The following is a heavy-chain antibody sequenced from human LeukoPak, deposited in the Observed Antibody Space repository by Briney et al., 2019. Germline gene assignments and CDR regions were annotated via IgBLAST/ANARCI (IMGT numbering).Heavy chain of an antibody. CDR3: SEGYFEPFDH. D-gene: IGHD2/OR15-2a*01. V-gene: IGHV4-59*02. Sequence: SETLSLTCNVSGVSVSTCHWSWLRQRPGKGLEWIGCLSYTGKTDYNPSLKSRVSISLGSSNNHFSLKLTSVTAADTAVYYCSEGYFEPFDHWGQGILVTVSS. J-gene: IGHJ4*02. CDR1: GVSVSTCH. CDR2: LSYTGKT.